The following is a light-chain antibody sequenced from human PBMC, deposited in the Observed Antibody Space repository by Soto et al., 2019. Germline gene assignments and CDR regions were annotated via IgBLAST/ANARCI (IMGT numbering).Light chain of an antibody. Sequence: QSVLTQPRSVSGAPGQAGTISCTGTSSDVGGYNYVSWYQQHPGKAPKLMIYDVSKRPSGVPDRFSGSKSGNTASLTISGLQAEDEADYYCCSYAGSYTYVFGT. CDR2: DVS. CDR3: CSYAGSYTYV. V-gene: IGLV2-11*01. J-gene: IGLJ1*01. CDR1: SSDVGGYNY.